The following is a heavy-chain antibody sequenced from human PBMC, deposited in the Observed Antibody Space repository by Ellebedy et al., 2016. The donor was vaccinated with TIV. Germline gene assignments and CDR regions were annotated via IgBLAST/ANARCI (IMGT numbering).Heavy chain of an antibody. V-gene: IGHV3-48*02. J-gene: IGHJ4*02. CDR3: ARVEGYCSGGSCYSAHLFDY. CDR2: ISSSSSTI. D-gene: IGHD2-15*01. Sequence: PGGSLRLSCAASGFTFSSYSMNWVRQAPGKGLEWVSSISSSSSTIYYADSVKGRFTISRDNAKNSLYLQMNSLRDEDTAVYYCARVEGYCSGGSCYSAHLFDYWGQGTLVTVSS. CDR1: GFTFSSYS.